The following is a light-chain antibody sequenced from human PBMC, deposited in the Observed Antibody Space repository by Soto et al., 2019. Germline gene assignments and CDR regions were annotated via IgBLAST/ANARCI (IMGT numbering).Light chain of an antibody. J-gene: IGKJ1*01. Sequence: AIRMTQSPSSFSASTGDRVTVTCRASQGISSDLAWYQQKPGKAPKLLIYAASTLQSGVPSRFSGSGSGTEFTLTISCLHSEDFATYFCQQYYSNPRTFGQGTKVESK. CDR3: QQYYSNPRT. CDR2: AAS. CDR1: QGISSD. V-gene: IGKV1-8*01.